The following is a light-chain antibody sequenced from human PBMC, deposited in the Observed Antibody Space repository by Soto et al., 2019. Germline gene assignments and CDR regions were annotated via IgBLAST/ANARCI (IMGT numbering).Light chain of an antibody. Sequence: QAVVTLSPSASASLGASVKLTCTLSSGHSSYAIAWHQQQPEKGPRYLMKLNSDGSHSKGDGIPDRFSGSSSGAERYLTISSLQSEDEADYYCQTWGTGDWVFGGGTKLTVL. CDR3: QTWGTGDWV. CDR1: SGHSSYA. CDR2: LNSDGSH. V-gene: IGLV4-69*01. J-gene: IGLJ3*02.